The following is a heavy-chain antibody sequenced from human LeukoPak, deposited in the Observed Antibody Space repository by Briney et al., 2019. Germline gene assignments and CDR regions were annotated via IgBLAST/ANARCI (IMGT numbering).Heavy chain of an antibody. V-gene: IGHV3-7*03. J-gene: IGHJ6*04. CDR2: IKRDGSEK. CDR1: GFTFSSYW. Sequence: SLGVLRLSCAASGFTFSSYWMSWVRQAPGKGLEWVADIKRDGSEKYYVDSVKGRFTISRDNAKNSLYLQMNSLRAEDTAVYYCARDVNYYGMDVWGKGTTVTVSS. CDR3: ARDVNYYGMDV.